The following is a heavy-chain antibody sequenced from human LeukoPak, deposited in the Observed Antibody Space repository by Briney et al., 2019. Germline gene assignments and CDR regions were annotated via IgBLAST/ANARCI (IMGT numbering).Heavy chain of an antibody. V-gene: IGHV4-38-2*02. Sequence: SETLSLTCTVSGYSISSGYYWGWIRQPPGKGLEWTGSIYHSGSTYYNPALKSLVTISVDTSKNQFSLKLSSVTAADTAVYYCARAGIVGAIDYWGQGTLVTVSS. CDR3: ARAGIVGAIDY. J-gene: IGHJ4*02. CDR1: GYSISSGYY. D-gene: IGHD1-26*01. CDR2: IYHSGST.